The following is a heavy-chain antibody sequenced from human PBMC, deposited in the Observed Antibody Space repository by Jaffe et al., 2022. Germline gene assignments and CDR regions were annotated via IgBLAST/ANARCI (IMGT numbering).Heavy chain of an antibody. V-gene: IGHV3-49*04. CDR1: GFTFGDYA. CDR2: IRSKAYGGTT. D-gene: IGHD3-10*01. J-gene: IGHJ4*02. Sequence: EVQLVESGGGLVQPGRSLRLSCTASGFTFGDYAMSWVRQAPGKGLEWVGFIRSKAYGGTTEYAASVKGRFTISRDDSKSIAYLQMNSLKTEDTAVYYCTRDGYYYGSGHILVDYWGQGTLVTVSS. CDR3: TRDGYYYGSGHILVDY.